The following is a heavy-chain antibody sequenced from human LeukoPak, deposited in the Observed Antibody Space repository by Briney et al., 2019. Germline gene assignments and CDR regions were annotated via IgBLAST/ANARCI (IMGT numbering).Heavy chain of an antibody. CDR3: ARQAVTTTYYYYMDV. V-gene: IGHV4-34*01. CDR2: INHSGST. J-gene: IGHJ6*03. Sequence: PSETLSLTCAVYGGSFSGYYWSWIRQPPGKGLEWIGEINHSGSTNYNPSLKSRVTISVDTSKNQFSLKLSSVTAADTAVYYCARQAVTTTYYYYMDVWGKGTTVTISS. CDR1: GGSFSGYY. D-gene: IGHD4-17*01.